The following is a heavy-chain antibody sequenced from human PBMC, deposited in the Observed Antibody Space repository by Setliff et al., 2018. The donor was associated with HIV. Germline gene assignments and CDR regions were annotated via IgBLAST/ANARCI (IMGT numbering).Heavy chain of an antibody. CDR1: GGSISSGGYY. V-gene: IGHV4-31*03. Sequence: LSETLSLTCTVSGGSISSGGYYWNWIRQRPGKGLEWIGYIFYHENTQYDPSLKSRVSMSVDTSKNQFSLNLRTVTAADTAIYFCARGRPFGKFVDYFDSWGQGKLVTVS. CDR2: IFYHENT. CDR3: ARGRPFGKFVDYFDS. D-gene: IGHD2-21*01. J-gene: IGHJ4*02.